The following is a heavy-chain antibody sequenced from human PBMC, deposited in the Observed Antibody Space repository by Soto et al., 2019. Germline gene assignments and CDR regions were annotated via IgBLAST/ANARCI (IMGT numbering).Heavy chain of an antibody. CDR3: TTRRGYLNWFDP. V-gene: IGHV3-15*01. D-gene: IGHD3-22*01. CDR2: IKSKTDGGTT. Sequence: EVQLVESGGGLVKPGGSLRLSCAASGFTFSNAWMSWVRQAPGKGLEWVGRIKSKTDGGTTDYAAPVKGRFTISRDDSKNTLYLQMNSLKTEDAAVYYCTTRRGYLNWFDPWGQGTLVTVSS. CDR1: GFTFSNAW. J-gene: IGHJ5*02.